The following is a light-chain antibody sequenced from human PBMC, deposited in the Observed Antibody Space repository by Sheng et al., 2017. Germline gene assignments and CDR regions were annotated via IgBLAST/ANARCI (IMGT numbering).Light chain of an antibody. V-gene: IGKV3-20*01. CDR2: AS. CDR1: QSVSSSY. CDR3: QQYGSSQGSS. Sequence: EIVLTQSPGTLSLSPGERATLSCRASQSVSSSYLAWYQQKAGQAPRLLIYASSRATGIPDRFSGSGSGTDFTLTISRLEPEDSAVYYCQQYGSSQGSSFGRGDQAGDQT. J-gene: IGKJ2*03.